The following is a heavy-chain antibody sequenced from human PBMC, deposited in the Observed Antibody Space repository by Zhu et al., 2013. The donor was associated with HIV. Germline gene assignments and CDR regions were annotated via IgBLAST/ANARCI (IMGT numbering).Heavy chain of an antibody. CDR3: ARETYPGYSSSGYFMDV. D-gene: IGHD6-13*01. J-gene: IGHJ6*03. Sequence: VQLQESGPGLVKPSETLSLTCSVSGASISGYYWSWIRQPPGKGLEWIGYIYYSGSTNYNPSLKSRVTISIDTSKTYFSLKLSSVTAADTAVYYCARETYPGYSSSGYFMDVWGKGTTGHRLL. V-gene: IGHV4-59*01. CDR2: IYYSGST. CDR1: GASISGYY.